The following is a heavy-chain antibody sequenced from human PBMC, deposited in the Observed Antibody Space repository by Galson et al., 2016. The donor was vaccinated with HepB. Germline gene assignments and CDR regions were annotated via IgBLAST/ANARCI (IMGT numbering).Heavy chain of an antibody. CDR3: ARSRWENLDH. D-gene: IGHD1-26*01. CDR2: LYFGGRT. CDR1: GASINSSSSY. J-gene: IGHJ4*02. V-gene: IGHV4-39*01. Sequence: SETLSLTCTVSGASINSSSSYWGWIRRPPGKGLEWIGSLYFGGRTYYNPSLKSRVTISADTSNNQFSLKVSSVTAADTAVYYCARSRWENLDHWGQGTLVTVSS.